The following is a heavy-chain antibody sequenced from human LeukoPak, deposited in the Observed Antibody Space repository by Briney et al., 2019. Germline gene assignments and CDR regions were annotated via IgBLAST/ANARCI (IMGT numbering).Heavy chain of an antibody. CDR2: IIPIFGTA. V-gene: IGHV1-69*13. J-gene: IGHJ5*02. CDR1: GGTFSSYA. CDR3: ARETRGYCSSTSCRNWFDP. Sequence: ASVKVSCKASGGTFSSYAISWVRQAPGQGLEWMGGIIPIFGTANYAQKFQGRVTITADESTSTAYMELSSLRSEDTAVYYCARETRGYCSSTSCRNWFDPWGQGTLVTVSS. D-gene: IGHD2-2*01.